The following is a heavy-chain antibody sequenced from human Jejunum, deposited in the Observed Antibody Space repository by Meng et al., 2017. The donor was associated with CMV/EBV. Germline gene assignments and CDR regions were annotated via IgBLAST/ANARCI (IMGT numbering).Heavy chain of an antibody. Sequence: LQDSGPGLFMPSVTLSLTCTVSGASVNNYDWSWIRQPAGKGLEWIGRFYSSATYNYHPSLDSRVTISLDTSKNQFSLNLRSVTAADTATYYCARGPGASTREGFDYWGLGTLVTVSS. D-gene: IGHD1-26*01. CDR2: FYSSATY. CDR3: ARGPGASTREGFDY. V-gene: IGHV4-4*07. J-gene: IGHJ4*02. CDR1: GASVNNYD.